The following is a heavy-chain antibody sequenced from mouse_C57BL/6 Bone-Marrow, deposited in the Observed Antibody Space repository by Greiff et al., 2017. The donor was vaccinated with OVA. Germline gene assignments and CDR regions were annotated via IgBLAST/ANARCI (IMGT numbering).Heavy chain of an antibody. J-gene: IGHJ3*01. Sequence: VQLQQSGPELVKPGASVKISCKASGYSFTDYNMNWVKQSNGKSLEWIGVINPNYGTTSYNQKFKGKATLTVDKSSSTAYMQLNSLTSEDSAVYYCAKTAQATQAWFAYWGQGTLVTVSA. CDR1: GYSFTDYN. V-gene: IGHV1-39*01. D-gene: IGHD3-2*02. CDR2: INPNYGTT. CDR3: AKTAQATQAWFAY.